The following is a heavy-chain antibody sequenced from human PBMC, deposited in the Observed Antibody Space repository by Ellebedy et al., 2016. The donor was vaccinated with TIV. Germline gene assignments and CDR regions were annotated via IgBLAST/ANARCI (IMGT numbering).Heavy chain of an antibody. J-gene: IGHJ5*02. CDR3: ARRTYSSGWYGGNT. CDR1: RGTFSSYA. CDR2: IIPIFGTA. V-gene: IGHV1-69*06. Sequence: SVKVSXKASRGTFSSYAISWVRQAPGQGLEWMGGIIPIFGTANYAQKFQGRVTITADKSTSTAYMELSSLRSEDTAVYYCARRTYSSGWYGGNTWGQGTLVTVSS. D-gene: IGHD6-19*01.